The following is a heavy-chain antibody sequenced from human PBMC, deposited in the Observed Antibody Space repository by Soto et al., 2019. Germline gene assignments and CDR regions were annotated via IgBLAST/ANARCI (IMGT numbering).Heavy chain of an antibody. CDR1: GDTFSKST. J-gene: IGHJ4*02. D-gene: IGHD3-22*01. V-gene: IGHV1-69*08. CDR2: FIPMLGTS. Sequence: QVQLVQSGAEVKRPGSSVKVSCKASGDTFSKSTFSWVRQVPGQGLEWMGRFIPMLGTSNYAQKFQGRVTITADKSTSTAYMDLSSLTPEDTAVYYCAGLHDDSSGNFDSWGQGTLGTVSS. CDR3: AGLHDDSSGNFDS.